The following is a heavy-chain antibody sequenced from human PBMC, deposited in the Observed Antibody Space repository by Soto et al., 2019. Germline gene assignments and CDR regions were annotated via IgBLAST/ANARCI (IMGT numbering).Heavy chain of an antibody. Sequence: RASVKVSCKASGYTFSGYYMHWVRQAPGQGLEWMGWINTLSGDTSFPQKFQGRLAMTRDTSIDTVFMEVSRLTSDDTAIYYCARSLLKVILPLGYWGQGTLVTVSS. V-gene: IGHV1-2*02. D-gene: IGHD3-3*02. CDR2: INTLSGDT. CDR1: GYTFSGYY. CDR3: ARSLLKVILPLGY. J-gene: IGHJ4*02.